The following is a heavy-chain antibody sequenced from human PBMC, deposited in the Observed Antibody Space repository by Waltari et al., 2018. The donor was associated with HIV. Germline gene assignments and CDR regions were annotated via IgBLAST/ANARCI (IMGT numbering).Heavy chain of an antibody. Sequence: QVQLQESGPGLVKPSETLSLTCVVPGYSINTDYSLGWVRQPPGKGLEWLGSASHSGGTFHNASLKSRVAISIDRSKKQVSLKVTSVTAADTAVYYCARAGVARAGVVPALFDLWGRGTLVTVSS. CDR1: GYSINTDYS. CDR2: ASHSGGT. V-gene: IGHV4-38-2*01. CDR3: ARAGVARAGVVPALFDL. D-gene: IGHD3-3*01. J-gene: IGHJ2*01.